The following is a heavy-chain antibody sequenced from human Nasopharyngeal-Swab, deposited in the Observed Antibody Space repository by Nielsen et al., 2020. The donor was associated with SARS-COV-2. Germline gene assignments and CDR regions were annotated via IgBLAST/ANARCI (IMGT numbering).Heavy chain of an antibody. J-gene: IGHJ5*02. CDR1: GFTFSSYE. CDR2: ISSSGSTI. CDR3: ARDIYCSSTSCPNTGGTWFDP. D-gene: IGHD2-2*01. Sequence: GGSLRLSCAASGFTFSSYEMNWVRQAPGKGLEWVSYISSSGSTIYYADSVKGRFTISRDNAKNSLYLQMNSLRAEDTAVYYCARDIYCSSTSCPNTGGTWFDPWGQGTLVTVSS. V-gene: IGHV3-48*03.